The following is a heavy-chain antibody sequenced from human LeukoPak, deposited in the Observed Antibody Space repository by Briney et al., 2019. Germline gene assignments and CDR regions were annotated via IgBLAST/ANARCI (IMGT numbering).Heavy chain of an antibody. CDR3: AREGPSSSWYFDY. Sequence: GGSLRLSCAASGFTVSSNYMSWVRQAPGKGLEWVSVIYSGSSTYYADSVKGRFTISRDNSKNTLYLQMNSLRAEDTAVYYCAREGPSSSWYFDYWGQGTLVTVSS. V-gene: IGHV3-53*01. J-gene: IGHJ4*02. CDR2: IYSGSST. D-gene: IGHD6-13*01. CDR1: GFTVSSNY.